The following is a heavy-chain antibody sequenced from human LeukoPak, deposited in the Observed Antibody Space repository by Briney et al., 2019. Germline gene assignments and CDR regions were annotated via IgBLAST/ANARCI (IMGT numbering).Heavy chain of an antibody. J-gene: IGHJ4*02. D-gene: IGHD4-17*01. CDR3: TKDMMSGDGDYVFDY. Sequence: GGSLRLSCAASGFTFDDYAMHWIRQAPGKGLEWVSGISWNSGSIDYADSVRGRFTISRDNAKNSLYLQMNSLRAEDSALYYCTKDMMSGDGDYVFDYWGRGTLVTVSS. V-gene: IGHV3-9*01. CDR2: ISWNSGSI. CDR1: GFTFDDYA.